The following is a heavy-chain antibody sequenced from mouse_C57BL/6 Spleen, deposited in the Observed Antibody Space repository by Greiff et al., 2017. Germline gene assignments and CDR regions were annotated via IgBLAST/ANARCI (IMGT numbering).Heavy chain of an antibody. CDR3: HYGSSYGFAY. V-gene: IGHV1-64*01. Sequence: VQLQQPGAELVKPGASVKLSCKASGYTFTSYWMHWVKQRPGQGLEWIGMIHPNSGSTNYNEKFKSKATLTVDKSSSTAYMQLSSLTSEYSAVYYCHYGSSYGFAYWGQGTLVTVSA. D-gene: IGHD1-1*01. J-gene: IGHJ3*01. CDR2: IHPNSGST. CDR1: GYTFTSYW.